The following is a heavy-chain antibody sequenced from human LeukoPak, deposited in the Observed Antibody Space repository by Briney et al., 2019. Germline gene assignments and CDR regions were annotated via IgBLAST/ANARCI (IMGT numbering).Heavy chain of an antibody. CDR2: INWNGGST. Sequence: GGSLRPSCAASGLNLTTYAMGWVRQAPGKGLEWVSGINWNGGSTGYADSVKGRFTISRDNAKNSLYLQMNSLRAEDTALYYCASARLTPYYFDYWGQGTLVTVSS. D-gene: IGHD3-16*01. CDR3: ASARLTPYYFDY. J-gene: IGHJ4*02. V-gene: IGHV3-20*04. CDR1: GLNLTTYA.